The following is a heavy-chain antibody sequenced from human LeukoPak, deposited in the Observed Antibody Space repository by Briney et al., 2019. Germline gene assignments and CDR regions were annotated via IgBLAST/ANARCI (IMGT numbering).Heavy chain of an antibody. CDR1: GGSFSGYY. V-gene: IGHV4-59*08. J-gene: IGHJ5*02. CDR2: IYYSGST. D-gene: IGHD6-13*01. CDR3: ARGYSSSWYWFDP. Sequence: SETLSLTRAVYGGSFSGYYWSWIRQPPGKGLEWIGYIYYSGSTNYNPSLKSRVTISVDTSKNQFSLKLRFVTAADTAVYYCARGYSSSWYWFDPWGQGTLVTVSS.